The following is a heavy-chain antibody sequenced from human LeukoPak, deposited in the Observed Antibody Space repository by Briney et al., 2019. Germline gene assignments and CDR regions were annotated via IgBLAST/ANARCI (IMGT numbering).Heavy chain of an antibody. CDR3: ASGRPYYYDSSGYNDY. CDR1: GFTFSDYY. D-gene: IGHD3-22*01. V-gene: IGHV3-11*01. J-gene: IGHJ4*02. CDR2: ISSSGSTI. Sequence: GGSLRLSCAASGFTFSDYYMSWIRQAPGKGLEWVSYISSSGSTIYYADSVKGRFTISRDNAKNSLYLQMNSLRAEDTAVYYCASGRPYYYDSSGYNDYWGQGTLVTVSS.